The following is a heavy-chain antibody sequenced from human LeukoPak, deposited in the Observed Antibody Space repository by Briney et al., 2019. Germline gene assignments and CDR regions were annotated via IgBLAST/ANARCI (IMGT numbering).Heavy chain of an antibody. CDR1: GFTFSSYS. D-gene: IGHD5-12*01. V-gene: IGHV3-21*01. J-gene: IGHJ4*02. CDR3: ARSGYDFDYFDY. Sequence: GGSLRLSCAASGFTFSSYSMNWVRQAPGKGLEWVSSISSSSSYIYYADSVKGRFTISRDNAKNSLYLQMNSLRAEDTAVYYCARSGYDFDYFDYWGQGTLVTVSS. CDR2: ISSSSSYI.